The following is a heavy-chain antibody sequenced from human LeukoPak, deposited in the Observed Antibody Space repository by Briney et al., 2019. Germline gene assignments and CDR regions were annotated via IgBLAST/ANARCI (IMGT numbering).Heavy chain of an antibody. D-gene: IGHD2/OR15-2a*01. CDR3: ARAFPYDH. J-gene: IGHJ4*02. CDR1: GFTFSDHY. CDR2: TRDKANSYTT. V-gene: IGHV3-72*01. Sequence: PGGSLRLSCAASGFTFSDHYMDWVRQAPGKGLEWVGRTRDKANSYTTEYAASVKGRFTISRDASKNSLYLQMNTLKIEDTAVYYCARAFPYDHWGQGTLVTVSS.